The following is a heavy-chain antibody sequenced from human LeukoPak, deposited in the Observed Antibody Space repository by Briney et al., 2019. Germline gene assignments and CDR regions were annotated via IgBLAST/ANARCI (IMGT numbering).Heavy chain of an antibody. CDR3: ARGIAAAGKSGLFDY. Sequence: SETLSLTCTVSGGSISSYYWSWIRQPPGKGLEWIGYIYYSGSTNYNPSLKSRVTISVDTSKNQFSLKLSSVTAADTAVYYCARGIAAAGKSGLFDYWGQGTLVTVSS. CDR2: IYYSGST. J-gene: IGHJ4*02. CDR1: GGSISSYY. V-gene: IGHV4-59*01. D-gene: IGHD6-13*01.